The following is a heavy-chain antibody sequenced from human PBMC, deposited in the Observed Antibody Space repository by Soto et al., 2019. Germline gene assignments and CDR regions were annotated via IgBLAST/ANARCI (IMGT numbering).Heavy chain of an antibody. CDR1: GGSISSSSYS. V-gene: IGHV4-31*03. CDR2: IYYSGST. CDR3: VADLPNDIYPFDY. J-gene: IGHJ4*01. D-gene: IGHD3-9*01. Sequence: SETLSLTCIVSGGSISSSSYSWAWIRQHPGKGLEWIGSIYYSGSTYYNPSLKSRVTISVDTSKNQFSLKLSSVTAADTAVYYCVADLPNDIYPFDYWGHGTLVTVSS.